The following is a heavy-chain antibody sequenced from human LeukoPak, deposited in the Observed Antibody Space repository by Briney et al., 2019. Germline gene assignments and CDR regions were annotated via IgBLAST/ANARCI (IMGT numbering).Heavy chain of an antibody. D-gene: IGHD2-15*01. J-gene: IGHJ4*02. CDR1: GGTFSSYA. CDR2: INPSGGST. V-gene: IGHV1-46*01. CDR3: ASSCSGGSCYSYDY. Sequence: GSSVKVSCKASGGTFSSYAISWVRQAPGQGLEWMGIINPSGGSTSYAQKFQGRVTTTRDTSTSTVYMELSSLRSEDTAVYYCASSCSGGSCYSYDYWGQGTLVTVSS.